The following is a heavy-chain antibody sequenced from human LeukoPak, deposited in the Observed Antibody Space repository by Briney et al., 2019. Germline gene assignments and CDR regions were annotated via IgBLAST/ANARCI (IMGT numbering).Heavy chain of an antibody. V-gene: IGHV3-48*03. CDR1: GFTFTDYE. Sequence: GGSLRLSCAASGFTFTDYEMNWVRQAPGKGLEWVSYISSSGSTIYYADSVKGRFTISRDDAKNSLYLQMNSLRAEDTAVYYCARDNYDSSTPYYFDYWGQGTLVTVSS. CDR3: ARDNYDSSTPYYFDY. CDR2: ISSSGSTI. J-gene: IGHJ4*02. D-gene: IGHD3-22*01.